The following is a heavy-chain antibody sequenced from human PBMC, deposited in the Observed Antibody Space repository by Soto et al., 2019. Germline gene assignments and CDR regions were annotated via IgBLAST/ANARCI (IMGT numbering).Heavy chain of an antibody. Sequence: LVMLSVTCTVSGGSISSYYWSWIRQPPGKGLEWIGYIYYSGSTNYNPSLKSRVTISVDTSKNQFSLKLSSVTAADTAVYYCARHVDDYGDYALSYWGQGTLVTVSS. J-gene: IGHJ4*02. V-gene: IGHV4-59*08. CDR3: ARHVDDYGDYALSY. CDR1: GGSISSYY. D-gene: IGHD4-17*01. CDR2: IYYSGST.